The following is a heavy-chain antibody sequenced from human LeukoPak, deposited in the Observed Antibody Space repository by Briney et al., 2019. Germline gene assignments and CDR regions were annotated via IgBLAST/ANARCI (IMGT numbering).Heavy chain of an antibody. CDR3: AAGRAYSLFGY. V-gene: IGHV1-24*01. D-gene: IGHD5-18*01. CDR1: GYTLTELS. J-gene: IGHJ4*02. CDR2: FDLVDGGT. Sequence: ASVKVSCKVSGYTLTELSMHWVRQAPGKGLEWMGGFDLVDGGTIYAQKFQGRVTMTVDTSTDTSYMDLSSLKSDDTAVYFCAAGRAYSLFGYWGQGTLVTVSS.